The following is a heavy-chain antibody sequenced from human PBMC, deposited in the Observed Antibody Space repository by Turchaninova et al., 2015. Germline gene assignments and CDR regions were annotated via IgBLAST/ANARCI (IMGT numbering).Heavy chain of an antibody. CDR1: SGSFKDYP. Sequence: QVQVQQWGAGLLKPSETLPLTCAVYSGSFKDYPWGWIRPPPRKGLEWIGEINQGGNTIYNPSLKSRVTMSLDTSKSQFSLKLNSVTASDTAVYYCATGPDSAKTGYWGPGTLVTVSS. CDR3: ATGPDSAKTGY. D-gene: IGHD3-9*01. J-gene: IGHJ4*02. V-gene: IGHV4-34*02. CDR2: INQGGNT.